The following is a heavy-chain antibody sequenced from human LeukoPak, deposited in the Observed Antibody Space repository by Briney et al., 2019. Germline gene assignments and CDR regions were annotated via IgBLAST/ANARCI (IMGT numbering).Heavy chain of an antibody. CDR2: INPNSGGT. V-gene: IGHV1-2*02. Sequence: VASVKVSCKASGYTFTGYYMHWVRQAPGQGLGWMGWINPNSGGTNYAQKFQGRVTMTRDTSISTAYMELSRLRSDDTAVYYCARSFLEWLTGTYYYYYYMDVWGKGTTVTVSS. D-gene: IGHD3-3*01. CDR3: ARSFLEWLTGTYYYYYYMDV. J-gene: IGHJ6*03. CDR1: GYTFTGYY.